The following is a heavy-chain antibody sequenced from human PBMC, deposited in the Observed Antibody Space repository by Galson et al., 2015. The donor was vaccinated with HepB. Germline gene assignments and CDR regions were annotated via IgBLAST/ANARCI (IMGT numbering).Heavy chain of an antibody. CDR1: GGSISSSSYY. CDR3: ASTAVDNGGRIDY. J-gene: IGHJ4*02. V-gene: IGHV4-39*01. CDR2: IYYSGTT. Sequence: ETLSLTCTVSGGSISSSSYYWGWIRQPPGKGLEWIGSIYYSGTTYYNPSLKSRVTISLDTSKSQFSLKMTSVTAADTAVYYCASTAVDNGGRIDYWGQGTLVTVSS. D-gene: IGHD4-23*01.